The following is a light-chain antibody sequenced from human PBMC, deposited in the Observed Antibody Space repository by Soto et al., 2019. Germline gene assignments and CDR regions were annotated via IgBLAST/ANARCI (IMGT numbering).Light chain of an antibody. V-gene: IGLV1-44*01. CDR2: SNS. CDR1: SSNIGTNA. J-gene: IGLJ3*02. CDR3: ATWDESLNGWV. Sequence: QSVLTQPPSASGTPGQRVTISCSGSSSNIGTNAVKWYQQLPGTAPKLLIYSNSQRPSGVPDRFSGSKSGTSASLAISGLQSEDEADYYCATWDESLNGWVLGGGTKLTVL.